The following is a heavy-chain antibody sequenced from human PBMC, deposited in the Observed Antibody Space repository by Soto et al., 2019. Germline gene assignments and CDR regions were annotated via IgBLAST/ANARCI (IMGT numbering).Heavy chain of an antibody. D-gene: IGHD6-19*01. CDR3: AKELAVAGHFDY. V-gene: IGHV3-9*01. J-gene: IGHJ4*02. CDR1: GFTFDDYA. CDR2: ISWNSGSI. Sequence: EVQLVESGGGLVQPGGSLRLSCAASGFTFDDYAMHWVRQAPGKGLEWVSGISWNSGSIGYADSVKGRFTISRDNAKNSLYLQMNSLRAEDTALYYCAKELAVAGHFDYWGQGTLVTVSS.